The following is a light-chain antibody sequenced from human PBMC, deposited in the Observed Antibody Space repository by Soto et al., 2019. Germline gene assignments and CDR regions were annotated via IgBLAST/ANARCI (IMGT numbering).Light chain of an antibody. V-gene: IGLV1-40*01. J-gene: IGLJ1*01. CDR2: GNS. CDR3: HSYDSTLSGYV. Sequence: QSVLTQPPSVSGAPGQRVTISSTGSSSNIGAGYDVHWYQQLPGTAAKLLIYGNSNRPSGVPDRFSGSKSGTSASLAITGLQAEDEADYYCHSYDSTLSGYVFVTGTKVTVL. CDR1: SSNIGAGYD.